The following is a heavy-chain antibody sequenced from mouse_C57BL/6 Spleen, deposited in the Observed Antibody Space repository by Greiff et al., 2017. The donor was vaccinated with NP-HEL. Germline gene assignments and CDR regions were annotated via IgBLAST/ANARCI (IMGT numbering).Heavy chain of an antibody. D-gene: IGHD5-5*01. J-gene: IGHJ3*01. CDR3: NYPAFAY. CDR1: GYTFTDYE. V-gene: IGHV1-15*01. Sequence: QVQLKQSGAELVRPGASVTLSCKASGYTFTDYEMHWVKQTPVHGLEWIGAIDPETGGTAYNQKFKGKAILTADKSSSTAYMELRSLTSEDSAVYYCNYPAFAYWGQGTLVTVSA. CDR2: IDPETGGT.